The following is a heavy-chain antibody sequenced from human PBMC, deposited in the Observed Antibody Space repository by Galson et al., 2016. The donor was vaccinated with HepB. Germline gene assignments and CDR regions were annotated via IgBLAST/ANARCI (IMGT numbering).Heavy chain of an antibody. J-gene: IGHJ3*01. CDR3: AKTGHTSGWGRAFEV. V-gene: IGHV4-4*02. CDR1: SGSITSDYW. CDR2: SYHSGIT. D-gene: IGHD6-19*01. Sequence: SETLSLTCVVSSGSITSDYWWTWVRQPPGKGLEWIGESYHSGITNFSPSLKSRVTISIDKSEDQFSLRLTSVTAAGTAVYYCAKTGHTSGWGRAFEVWGQGTKVIVSS.